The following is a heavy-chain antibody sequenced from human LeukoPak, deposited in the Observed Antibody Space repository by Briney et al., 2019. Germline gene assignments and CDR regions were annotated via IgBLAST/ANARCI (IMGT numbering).Heavy chain of an antibody. J-gene: IGHJ6*02. Sequence: SETLSLTCTVSGGSISSYYWSWIRQPPGKGLEWIGYIYYSGSTNYNPSLKSRVTISVDTSKNQFSLKLSFVTAADTAVYYCARDRVYGMDVWGQGTTVTVSS. V-gene: IGHV4-59*01. CDR3: ARDRVYGMDV. CDR1: GGSISSYY. CDR2: IYYSGST.